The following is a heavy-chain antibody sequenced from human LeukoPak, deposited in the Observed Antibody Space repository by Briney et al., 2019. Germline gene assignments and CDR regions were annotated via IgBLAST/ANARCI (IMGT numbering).Heavy chain of an antibody. CDR3: ATAPLFGISSGWRTFDY. V-gene: IGHV1-24*01. Sequence: ASVKVSCKVSGYTLTELSMHWVRQAPGKGPEWMGGFDPEDGETIYAQKFQGRVTMTEDTSTDTAYMELSSLRSEDTAVYYCATAPLFGISSGWRTFDYWGQGTLVTVSS. J-gene: IGHJ4*02. CDR1: GYTLTELS. CDR2: FDPEDGET. D-gene: IGHD6-19*01.